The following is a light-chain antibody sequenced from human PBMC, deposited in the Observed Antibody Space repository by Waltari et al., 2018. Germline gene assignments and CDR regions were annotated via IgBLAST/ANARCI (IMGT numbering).Light chain of an antibody. J-gene: IGKJ2*01. CDR3: QQYYSTPYT. CDR1: QSVLYSSDNKNY. Sequence: DIVMTQSPDSLAVSLGERKSINCKASQSVLYSSDNKNYLAWYRQKPGQPPNLLIYWASTRESGVPGRFSGSGSGTDFTLTISSLQAEDVAVYYCQQYYSTPYTFGQGTKLEIK. CDR2: WAS. V-gene: IGKV4-1*01.